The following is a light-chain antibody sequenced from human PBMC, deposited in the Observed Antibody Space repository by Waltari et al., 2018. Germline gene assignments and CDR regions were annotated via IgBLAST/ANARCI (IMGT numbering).Light chain of an antibody. CDR3: QQYHSLPFT. Sequence: DIQMTQSPSTLSASVGVRVTITCRTSQSINTWLAWYQQKPGKAPKVLIYKASNLESGVPSKFSGRGSGTEFTLTISSLQPDDFAIYYCQQYHSLPFTFGPGTKVDVK. CDR2: KAS. V-gene: IGKV1-5*03. CDR1: QSINTW. J-gene: IGKJ3*01.